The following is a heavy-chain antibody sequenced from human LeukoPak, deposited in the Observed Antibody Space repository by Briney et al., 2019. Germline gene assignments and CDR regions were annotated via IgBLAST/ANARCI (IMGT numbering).Heavy chain of an antibody. D-gene: IGHD6-13*01. J-gene: IGHJ3*02. CDR2: MSFNSGAT. CDR3: ATSSGYSRSWGAFDI. CDR1: GYSLTGYY. V-gene: IGHV1-2*02. Sequence: GASVKVACKASGYSLTGYYMHWVRQAPGQGPEWMGWMSFNSGATHYARRLQARISMTRDTSISTAYMELSRLTSDDTAVYYCATSSGYSRSWGAFDIWGQGTLVTVSS.